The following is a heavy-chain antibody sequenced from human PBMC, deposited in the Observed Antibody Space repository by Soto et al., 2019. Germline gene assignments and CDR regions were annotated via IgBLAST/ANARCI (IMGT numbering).Heavy chain of an antibody. V-gene: IGHV4-4*07. CDR3: ARQRPTDGRWEFANYYGMDV. Sequence: SETLSLTCSVTGGSINNYYWSWVRQSAGKGLEWIGRVFTTGTTDYNPSLKGRVTTSVDTSKNQFSLSLSSVTAADTAVYYCARQRPTDGRWEFANYYGMDVWGQGTPVTVSS. CDR2: VFTTGTT. CDR1: GGSINNYY. J-gene: IGHJ6*02. D-gene: IGHD1-26*01.